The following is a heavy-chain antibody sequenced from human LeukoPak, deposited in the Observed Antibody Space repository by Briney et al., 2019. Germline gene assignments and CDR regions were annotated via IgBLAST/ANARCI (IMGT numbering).Heavy chain of an antibody. CDR3: ARGMYYYDSSGYYPDAFDI. CDR2: IHPSGGST. V-gene: IGHV1-46*01. J-gene: IGHJ3*02. D-gene: IGHD3-22*01. CDR1: GYTFTSYY. Sequence: GASVKLSCKASGYTFTSYYMHWVRQAPGQGLEWMGIIHPSGGSTSYAQKFQGRVTVTRDTSTSTVYMELSSLRSEDTAVYYCARGMYYYDSSGYYPDAFDIWGQGTMVTVSS.